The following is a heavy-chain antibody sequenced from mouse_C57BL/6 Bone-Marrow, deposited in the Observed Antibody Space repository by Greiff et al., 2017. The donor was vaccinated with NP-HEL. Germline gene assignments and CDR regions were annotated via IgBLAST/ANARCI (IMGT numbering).Heavy chain of an antibody. Sequence: VQLQQSGAELMKPGASVKLSCKATGYTFTGYWIEWVKQRPGHGLEWIGAILPGGGSTNYNENFKGKATFTADTSYNTAYMQLSSLTTEDTAIYDCARDYYGSSYDWYFDVWGTGTTVTVSS. CDR3: ARDYYGSSYDWYFDV. CDR1: GYTFTGYW. V-gene: IGHV1-9*01. CDR2: ILPGGGST. D-gene: IGHD1-1*01. J-gene: IGHJ1*03.